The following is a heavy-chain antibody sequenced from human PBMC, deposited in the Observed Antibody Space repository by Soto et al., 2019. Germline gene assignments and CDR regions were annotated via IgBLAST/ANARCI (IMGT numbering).Heavy chain of an antibody. CDR3: AHFSDLEWFDP. CDR2: IFYTGST. CDR1: GGSISRYF. D-gene: IGHD2-21*01. Sequence: QVQLQESGPGLVRPSETLSLTCTVSGGSISRYFWSWIRQSPGKGLEWIGYIFYTGSTTYNPSLKSRVTISIDTSKNQFSLKLSSVTAADTAVYYCAHFSDLEWFDPWGQGTLVTVSS. J-gene: IGHJ5*02. V-gene: IGHV4-59*01.